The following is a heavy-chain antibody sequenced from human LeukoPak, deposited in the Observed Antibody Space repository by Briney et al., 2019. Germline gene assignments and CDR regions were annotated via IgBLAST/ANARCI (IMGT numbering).Heavy chain of an antibody. CDR3: AKTTIGYCSSTSCYYSPLDY. CDR1: GFTFSSYG. D-gene: IGHD2-2*01. V-gene: IGHV3-30*18. CDR2: ISYDGSNK. J-gene: IGHJ4*02. Sequence: PGRSLRLSCAASGFTFSSYGMHWVRQAPGKGLEWVAVISYDGSNKYYADPVKGRFTISRDNSKNTLYLQMNSLRAEDTAVYYCAKTTIGYCSSTSCYYSPLDYWGQGTLVTVSS.